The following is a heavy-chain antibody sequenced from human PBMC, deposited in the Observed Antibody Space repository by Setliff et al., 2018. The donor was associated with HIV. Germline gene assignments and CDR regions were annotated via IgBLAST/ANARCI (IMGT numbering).Heavy chain of an antibody. D-gene: IGHD2-2*01. V-gene: IGHV7-4-1*02. CDR1: GYTFTTYS. CDR3: ARASRYCSRTSCHGDWFDP. Sequence: ASVKVSCKASGYTFTTYSMNWVRQAPGQGLEWMGWINTNTGNPTYAQGFTGRFVFSLDTSVSTAYLQISSLKAEDTAVYYCARASRYCSRTSCHGDWFDPWGQGTLVTSPQ. J-gene: IGHJ5*02. CDR2: INTNTGNP.